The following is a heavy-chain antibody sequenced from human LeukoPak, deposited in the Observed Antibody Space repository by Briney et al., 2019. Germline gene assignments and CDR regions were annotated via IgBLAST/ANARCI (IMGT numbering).Heavy chain of an antibody. CDR2: IYSSGST. Sequence: GGSLRLSCAASGFSVSSNYMSWVRQAPGKGLEWVSAIYSSGSTYYADSVKGRFTISRDNSKNTLYLQMNSLRAEDTAVYYCASGRLGELSFDYWGQGTLVTVSS. J-gene: IGHJ4*02. V-gene: IGHV3-53*01. D-gene: IGHD3-16*02. CDR1: GFSVSSNY. CDR3: ASGRLGELSFDY.